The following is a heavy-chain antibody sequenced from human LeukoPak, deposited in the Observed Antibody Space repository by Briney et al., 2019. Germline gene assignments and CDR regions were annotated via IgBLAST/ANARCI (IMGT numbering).Heavy chain of an antibody. J-gene: IGHJ3*02. Sequence: SVKVSCKASGGTFSSYAISWVRQAPGQGLEWMGRIIPIFGTANYAQKFQGRVTITTDESTSTAYMELSSLRTEDTAVYYCARDGPYRRDGYNFIAFDIWGQGTMVTVSS. CDR1: GGTFSSYA. CDR3: ARDGPYRRDGYNFIAFDI. V-gene: IGHV1-69*05. D-gene: IGHD5-24*01. CDR2: IIPIFGTA.